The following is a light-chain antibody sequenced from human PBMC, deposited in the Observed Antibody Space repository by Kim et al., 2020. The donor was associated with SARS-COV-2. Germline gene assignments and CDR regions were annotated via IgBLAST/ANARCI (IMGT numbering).Light chain of an antibody. CDR3: QQSYTIPLT. Sequence: DIQMTQSPSSLSASVGDRVTITCRSSQTISNYLNWYQQKPGKAPNLLIYAASSLQSGVPSRFTGSVSGTDFTLTISSLQPEDFATYYCQQSYTIPLTFGGGTKLEI. J-gene: IGKJ4*01. CDR2: AAS. V-gene: IGKV1-39*01. CDR1: QTISNY.